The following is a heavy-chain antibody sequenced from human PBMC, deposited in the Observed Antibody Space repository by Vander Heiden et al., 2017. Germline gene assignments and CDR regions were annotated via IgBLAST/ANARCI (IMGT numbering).Heavy chain of an antibody. J-gene: IGHJ6*02. CDR2: ISSDGSST. CDR3: AWIFGARGTDV. V-gene: IGHV3-74*01. D-gene: IGHD3-3*01. CDR1: GFTFSNYW. Sequence: EVQLVESGGGLVEPGGSLRLSCAASGFTFSNYWMHWVRQAPGKGLVWVSRISSDGSSTSYADSVKGRFTISRDNAKKKLYLRMNSLRAEDTAVYYCAWIFGARGTDVWGQGTTVIVSS.